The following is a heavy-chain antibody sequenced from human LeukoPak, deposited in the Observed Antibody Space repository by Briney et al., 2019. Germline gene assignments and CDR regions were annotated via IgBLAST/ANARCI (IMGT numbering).Heavy chain of an antibody. Sequence: GGSLRLSCAASGFTVSNNFMSWVRQAPGKGLEWVSVIYSGGSTYYADSVKGRFTISRDNSKNTLYLQMNSLRAEDTAVYYCARDLYLGAFDIWGQGTTVTVSS. CDR2: IYSGGST. D-gene: IGHD2-8*01. V-gene: IGHV3-53*01. CDR3: ARDLYLGAFDI. J-gene: IGHJ3*02. CDR1: GFTVSNNF.